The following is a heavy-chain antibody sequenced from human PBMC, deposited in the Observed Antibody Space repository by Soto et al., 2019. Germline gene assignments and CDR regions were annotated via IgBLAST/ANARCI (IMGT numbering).Heavy chain of an antibody. CDR1: GFTFSSYG. CDR2: ISYDGSNK. Sequence: QVQLVESGGGVVQPGRSLRLSCAASGFTFSSYGMHWVRQAPGKGLEWVAVISYDGSNKYYADSVKGRFTISRDNSKNTLYLQMNSLRAEDTAVYYCAKLWGTSTYDSSGYPIDYWGQGTLATVSS. CDR3: AKLWGTSTYDSSGYPIDY. J-gene: IGHJ4*02. D-gene: IGHD3-22*01. V-gene: IGHV3-30*18.